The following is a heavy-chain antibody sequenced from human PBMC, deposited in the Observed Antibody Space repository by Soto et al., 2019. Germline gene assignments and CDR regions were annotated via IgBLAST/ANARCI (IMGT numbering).Heavy chain of an antibody. Sequence: QVQLVQSGAEVKKPVSSVKVSCKASGGTFSSYAISWVRQAPGQGLEWMGGIIPIFGTANYSQKFQGRVTITADESKITAYMELSSLRSEDTAVYYGARPSSSSLLYYGMDVWVQGTTVTVSS. CDR3: ARPSSSSLLYYGMDV. D-gene: IGHD6-6*01. CDR2: IIPIFGTA. V-gene: IGHV1-69*01. CDR1: GGTFSSYA. J-gene: IGHJ6*02.